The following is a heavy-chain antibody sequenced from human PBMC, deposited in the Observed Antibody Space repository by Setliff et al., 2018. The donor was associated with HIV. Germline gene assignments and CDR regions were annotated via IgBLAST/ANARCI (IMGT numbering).Heavy chain of an antibody. CDR3: ARPRRVRSRAWYWFDI. CDR1: GYSINSGFS. Sequence: TLSLTCAASGYSINSGFSRAWIRQPPGQGPQWIGSIYQSGSIYYNPSLQSRVTISVDSSKNQFSLNPFSVTAADTAVYYCARPRRVRSRAWYWFDIWGQGTLVTVSS. J-gene: IGHJ5*02. D-gene: IGHD6-19*01. V-gene: IGHV4-38-2*01. CDR2: IYQSGSI.